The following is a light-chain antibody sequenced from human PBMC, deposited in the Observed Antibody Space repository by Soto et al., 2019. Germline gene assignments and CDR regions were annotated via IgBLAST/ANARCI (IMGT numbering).Light chain of an antibody. J-gene: IGLJ1*01. CDR3: SSHTTSNTRV. V-gene: IGLV2-14*01. CDR2: EVS. CDR1: SSDVGAYNY. Sequence: QSALTQPASVSGSPGQSITISCTGTSSDVGAYNYVSWYQQHPGKAPKLIIYEVSNRPSGVSWRFSGSKSGNTASLTISGLQSEDEADYYCSSHTTSNTRVFGTGTKATVL.